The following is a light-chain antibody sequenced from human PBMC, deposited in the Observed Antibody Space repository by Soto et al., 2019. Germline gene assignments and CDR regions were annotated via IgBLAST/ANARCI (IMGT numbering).Light chain of an antibody. Sequence: EIVMTQSPVTLSVSRGERGTLSCRASESVGSNLAWYQQKPGQPPRLLIYDASMRETGVPPRFSGSGSGTEFTLTISNLQSEDFAIYFCQKFNKWPWTSGQGTKVDIK. V-gene: IGKV3-15*01. CDR2: DAS. CDR1: ESVGSN. CDR3: QKFNKWPWT. J-gene: IGKJ1*01.